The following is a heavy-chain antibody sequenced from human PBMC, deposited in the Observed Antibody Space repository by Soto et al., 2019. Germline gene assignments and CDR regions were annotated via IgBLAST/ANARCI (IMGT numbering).Heavy chain of an antibody. Sequence: SETLSLTCAVPGGSISSGGYSWSWIRQPPGKGLEWIGYIYHSGSTYYNPSLKSRVTISVDRSKNQFSLKLSSVTAADTAVYYCARAVISPYYYGMDVWGQGTTVTVSS. J-gene: IGHJ6*02. CDR2: IYHSGST. V-gene: IGHV4-30-2*01. D-gene: IGHD3-10*01. CDR3: ARAVISPYYYGMDV. CDR1: GGSISSGGYS.